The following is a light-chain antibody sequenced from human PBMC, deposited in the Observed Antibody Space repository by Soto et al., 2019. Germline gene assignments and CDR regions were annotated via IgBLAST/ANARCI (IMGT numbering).Light chain of an antibody. Sequence: EIVLTQSPGTLSLSPGERATLSCRARQSVSGSYLAWYHQKPGQSPRLLIYDASSRATGIPDRFSGSGSGTDFTLTISRLEPEDFAVYYCQQYATRPWTFGQGTKVESK. CDR3: QQYATRPWT. CDR2: DAS. J-gene: IGKJ1*01. CDR1: QSVSGSY. V-gene: IGKV3-20*01.